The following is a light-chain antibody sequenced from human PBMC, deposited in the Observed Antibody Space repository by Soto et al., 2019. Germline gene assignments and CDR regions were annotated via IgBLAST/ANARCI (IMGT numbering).Light chain of an antibody. CDR2: EVS. V-gene: IGLV2-8*01. CDR1: SSDVGGYNY. CDR3: SSHGGSNTVV. Sequence: QSALTQPPSASGSTGQSVTIACTGTSSDVGGYNYVSWYQQHPGNAPKLMIYEVSKRPSGVPDRFSGSKSGKTASLTVSGLQSEDEADYSCSSHGGSNTVVFGGGTKLTVL. J-gene: IGLJ2*01.